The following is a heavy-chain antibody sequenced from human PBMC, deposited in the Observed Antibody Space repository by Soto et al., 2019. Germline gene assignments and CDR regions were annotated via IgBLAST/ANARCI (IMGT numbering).Heavy chain of an antibody. CDR1: GYTFPSYA. CDR3: AGSQSMVTITYLQH. D-gene: IGHD2-21*02. V-gene: IGHV1-3*01. CDR2: INGGAGKR. J-gene: IGHJ1*01. Sequence: VDFSRIASGYTFPSYAIYWVRNNPGLSLEWLGRINGGAGKRAYSAKFRWGGTINRGRCWNTTYLEMYSLPSEDTAVCYCAGSQSMVTITYLQHWDQGTQVTTSS.